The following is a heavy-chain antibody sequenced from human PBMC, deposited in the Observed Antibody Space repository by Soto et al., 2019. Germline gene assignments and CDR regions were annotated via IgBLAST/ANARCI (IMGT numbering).Heavy chain of an antibody. Sequence: QVQLVESGGGVVQPGRSLRLSCAASGFTFSNYGLHWVRQAPGKGLEWVAVISYDGSSKYFADSGKGRFTISRDNSQNTVDLQMNSLRTEYTAMYYCTKCPTSTPPSYYYYYWGQGTLVTVSS. CDR2: ISYDGSSK. D-gene: IGHD2-15*01. V-gene: IGHV3-30*18. CDR3: TKCPTSTPPSYYYYY. J-gene: IGHJ4*01. CDR1: GFTFSNYG.